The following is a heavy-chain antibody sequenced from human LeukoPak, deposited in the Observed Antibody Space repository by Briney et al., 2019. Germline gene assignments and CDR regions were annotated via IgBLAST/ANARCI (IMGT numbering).Heavy chain of an antibody. D-gene: IGHD3-10*01. CDR2: ISAYNGNT. CDR1: GYTFTSYG. J-gene: IGHJ5*02. CDR3: ARGFVSNYYGSGTKRGRGPVNWFDP. Sequence: ASVKVSCKASGYTFTSYGISWVRQAPGQGLEWMGWISAYNGNTNYAQKLQGRVTMTTDTSTSTAYMELRSLRSDDTAVYYCARGFVSNYYGSGTKRGRGPVNWFDPWGQGTLVTVSS. V-gene: IGHV1-18*01.